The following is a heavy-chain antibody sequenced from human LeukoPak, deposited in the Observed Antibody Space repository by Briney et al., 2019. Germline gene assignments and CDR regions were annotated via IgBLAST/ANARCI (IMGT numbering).Heavy chain of an antibody. CDR3: ARDGFYYHYYMDV. CDR2: ISYSGAT. V-gene: IGHV4-39*07. Sequence: SETLSLTCTLSGGTVTSSTYFWGWIRQPPGKGLEWIGSISYSGATYYNPSLKSRVSMSVHTSKNQFSLKLSSVTAADTAVYYCARDGFYYHYYMDVWGEGATVTVSS. J-gene: IGHJ6*03. D-gene: IGHD1-14*01. CDR1: GGTVTSSTYF.